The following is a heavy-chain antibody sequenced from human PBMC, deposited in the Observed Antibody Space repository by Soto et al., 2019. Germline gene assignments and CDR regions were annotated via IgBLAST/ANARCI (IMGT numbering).Heavy chain of an antibody. Sequence: VQLVESGGGLVKPGGSLRLSCTASGFIFSSYSMNWVRQAPGKGLEWVSSISSSSTYIYYADSVKGRFTISRDNANKSLYLEMNGLRAEDTVVYYCARDNHATAAADFDYWGQGTLVTVSS. CDR1: GFIFSSYS. CDR2: ISSSSTYI. D-gene: IGHD6-13*01. J-gene: IGHJ4*02. V-gene: IGHV3-21*01. CDR3: ARDNHATAAADFDY.